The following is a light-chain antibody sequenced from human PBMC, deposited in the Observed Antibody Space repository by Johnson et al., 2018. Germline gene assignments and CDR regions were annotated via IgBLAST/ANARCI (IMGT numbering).Light chain of an antibody. CDR2: ENN. CDR3: GTGDSRLSAGNG. V-gene: IGLV1-51*02. J-gene: IGLJ1*01. Sequence: QSVLTQPPSVSAAPGQKVTISCSGSSSNIGNNYVSWYQQLPGTAPKLLIYENNKRPSGIPDRFSGSKSGTSATLGITGLQTGDEADYYCGTGDSRLSAGNGFGTWTKVTVL. CDR1: SSNIGNNY.